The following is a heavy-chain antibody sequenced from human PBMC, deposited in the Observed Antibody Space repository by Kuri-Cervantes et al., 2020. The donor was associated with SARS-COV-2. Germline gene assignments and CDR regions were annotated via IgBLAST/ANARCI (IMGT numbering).Heavy chain of an antibody. CDR1: GGSISSSSYY. V-gene: IGHV4-39*07. D-gene: IGHD3-3*01. CDR3: ARSYYDFWSGYSPFDY. J-gene: IGHJ4*02. Sequence: SETLSLTCTVSGGSISSSSYYWGWIRQPPGKGLEWIGSIYYSGSTYYNPSLKSRVTISVDTSKNQFSLRLSSVTAADTAVYYCARSYYDFWSGYSPFDYWGQGTLVTVSS. CDR2: IYYSGST.